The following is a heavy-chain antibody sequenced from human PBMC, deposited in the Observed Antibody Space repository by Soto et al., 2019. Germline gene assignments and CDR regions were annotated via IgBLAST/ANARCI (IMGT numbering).Heavy chain of an antibody. CDR1: GDSLSTDYW. J-gene: IGHJ4*02. CDR3: ARGISYRWVY. V-gene: IGHV4-4*02. D-gene: IGHD3-16*02. Sequence: SETLSLTCTVSGDSLSTDYWWSWVRQPPGKGLEWIGEIHHSGITNYIQSVRSRVTTSVDKSNNQVSLELTSVAAADTAVYYCARGISYRWVYWGQGILVTVSS. CDR2: IHHSGIT.